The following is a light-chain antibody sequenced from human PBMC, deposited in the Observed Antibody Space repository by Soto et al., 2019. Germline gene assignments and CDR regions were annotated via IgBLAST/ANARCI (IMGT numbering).Light chain of an antibody. V-gene: IGLV2-14*03. J-gene: IGLJ1*01. CDR3: SSYKSSSTLFV. CDR1: RSDVGGYNY. CDR2: DVS. Sequence: QSALTQPASVSGSPGQSITISCTGTRSDVGGYNYVSWYQQHPGKAPKLMIYDVSARPSGVSNRFSGSKSGNTASLTISGLQAEDEADYYCSSYKSSSTLFVFGTGTKVTVL.